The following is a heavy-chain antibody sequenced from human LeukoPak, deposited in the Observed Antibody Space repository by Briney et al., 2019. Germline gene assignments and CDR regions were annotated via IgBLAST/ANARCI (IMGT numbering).Heavy chain of an antibody. V-gene: IGHV3-9*01. Sequence: GGSLRLSCAASGFTFDDYDIHWVRQAPGKGLEWFSGISWNGAKIVYADSGKGRFTISRDNAKNSLYLQMDSLATEDTALYYCAKETHSTMVPGYAFDIWGQGTMVTVSS. J-gene: IGHJ3*02. D-gene: IGHD2-8*01. CDR2: ISWNGAKI. CDR1: GFTFDDYD. CDR3: AKETHSTMVPGYAFDI.